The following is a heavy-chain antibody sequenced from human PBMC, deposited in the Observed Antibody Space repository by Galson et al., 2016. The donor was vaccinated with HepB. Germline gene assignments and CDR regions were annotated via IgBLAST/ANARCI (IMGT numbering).Heavy chain of an antibody. V-gene: IGHV4-59*11. Sequence: SETLSLTCSVSGGSIGSHYWSWIRQPPGKGLEWIGFVCDSGSPKYNPSLKSRVTISVDTSKNQFSLRLTSVTAADTAVYYCARQNLNYVGWFDPWGQGTLVTVSS. CDR2: VCDSGSP. D-gene: IGHD1-7*01. J-gene: IGHJ5*02. CDR1: GGSIGSHY. CDR3: ARQNLNYVGWFDP.